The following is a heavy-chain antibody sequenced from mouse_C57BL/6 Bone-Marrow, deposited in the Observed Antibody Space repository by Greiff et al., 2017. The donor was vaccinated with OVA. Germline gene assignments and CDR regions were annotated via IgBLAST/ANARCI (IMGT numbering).Heavy chain of an antibody. CDR1: GYTFTSYG. V-gene: IGHV1-81*01. CDR3: ARDPRVAY. Sequence: VKLVESGAELARPGASVKLSCKASGYTFTSYGISWVKQRTGQGLEWIGEIYPRSGNTYYNEKFKGKATLTADKSSSTAYMELRSLTSEDSAVYFCARDPRVAYWGQGTLVTVSA. CDR2: IYPRSGNT. J-gene: IGHJ3*01.